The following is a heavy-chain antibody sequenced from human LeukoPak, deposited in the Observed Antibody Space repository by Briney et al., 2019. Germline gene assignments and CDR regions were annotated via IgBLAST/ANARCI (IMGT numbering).Heavy chain of an antibody. D-gene: IGHD3-22*01. Sequence: GGSLRLSCAASGFTVSSNYMSWVRQAPGKGLEWVSVIYSGGSTYYADSVKGRFTTSRHNSKNTLYLQMNSLRAEDTAVYYCAREKYYYDSSGYFDAFDIWGQGTMVTVSS. CDR1: GFTVSSNY. CDR2: IYSGGST. J-gene: IGHJ3*02. V-gene: IGHV3-53*04. CDR3: AREKYYYDSSGYFDAFDI.